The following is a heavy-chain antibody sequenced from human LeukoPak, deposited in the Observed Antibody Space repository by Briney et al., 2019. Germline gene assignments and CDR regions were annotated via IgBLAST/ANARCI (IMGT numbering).Heavy chain of an antibody. CDR1: GYSFTSYW. CDR2: IYPGDSDT. D-gene: IGHD2-2*01. CDR3: ARVKRYCSSTSCYYNWLDP. Sequence: GESLKISCKGSGYSFTSYWIGWVRQMPGKGLEWMGIIYPGDSDTRYSPSFQGQVTISADKSISTAYLQWSSLKASDTAMYYCARVKRYCSSTSCYYNWLDPWGQGTLVTVSS. J-gene: IGHJ5*02. V-gene: IGHV5-51*01.